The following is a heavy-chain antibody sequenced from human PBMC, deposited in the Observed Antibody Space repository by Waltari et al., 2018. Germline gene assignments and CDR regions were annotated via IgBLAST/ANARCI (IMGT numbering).Heavy chain of an antibody. D-gene: IGHD3-16*01. CDR1: EFIVRTNY. CDR3: ATLGAYLGAFEV. Sequence: EVQLVETGGALIHPGGSLRLSCAAPEFIVRTNYIGWVRQAPGKGLEWVSVIYAGGGSDSADSVRGRFTISRDNSKNTLYLEMNALRPDDTAVYYCATLGAYLGAFEVWGRGTMVTVSS. J-gene: IGHJ3*01. CDR2: IYAGGGS. V-gene: IGHV3-53*02.